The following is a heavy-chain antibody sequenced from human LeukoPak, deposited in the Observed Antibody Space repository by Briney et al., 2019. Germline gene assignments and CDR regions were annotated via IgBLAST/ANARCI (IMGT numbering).Heavy chain of an antibody. CDR2: IRYDGSNK. CDR3: AKDITRGYRADAFDI. CDR1: GFTFSSYA. J-gene: IGHJ3*02. Sequence: GGSLRLSCAASGFTFSSYAMSWVRQAPGKGLEWVAFIRYDGSNKYYADSVKGRFTISRDNSKNTLYLQMNSLRAEDTAVYYCAKDITRGYRADAFDIWGQGTMVTVSS. D-gene: IGHD5-18*01. V-gene: IGHV3-30*02.